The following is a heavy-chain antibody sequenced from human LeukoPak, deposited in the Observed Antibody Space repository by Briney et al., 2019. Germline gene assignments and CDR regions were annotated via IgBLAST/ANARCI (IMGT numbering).Heavy chain of an antibody. CDR2: IYYSGST. CDR3: AGHILDGYTHPAAFDI. J-gene: IGHJ3*02. Sequence: SETLSLTCTVSGGSISSYYWSWIRQPPGKGLEWIGYIYYSGSTNYNPSLKSRVTISVDTSKNQFSLKLNSVTAADDAVYYYAGHILDGYTHPAAFDIWGQGTMVTVSS. V-gene: IGHV4-59*08. CDR1: GGSISSYY. D-gene: IGHD5-24*01.